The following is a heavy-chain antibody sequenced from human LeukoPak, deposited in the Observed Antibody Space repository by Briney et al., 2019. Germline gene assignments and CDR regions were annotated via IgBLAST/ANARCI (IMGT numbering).Heavy chain of an antibody. CDR3: ARLYDSSGFYYGAFEI. CDR1: GYSFTSYW. J-gene: IGHJ3*02. V-gene: IGHV5-51*01. Sequence: GESLKISCKGSGYSFTSYWIGWVRQMPGKGLEWMGVIYPGDSDTRYSPSFQGQVTISADKSITTAYLQWSSLKASDTAMYYCARLYDSSGFYYGAFEIWGQGTMVTVSS. CDR2: IYPGDSDT. D-gene: IGHD3-22*01.